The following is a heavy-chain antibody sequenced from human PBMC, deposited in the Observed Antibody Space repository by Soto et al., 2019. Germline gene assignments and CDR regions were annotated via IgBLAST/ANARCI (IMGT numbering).Heavy chain of an antibody. CDR2: IYWDDDK. CDR1: GFSLSTSGVG. CDR3: AHINDSNCVSEY. D-gene: IGHD1-7*01. Sequence: SGPTLVNPTQTLTLTCTLSGFSLSTSGVGVGWIRQPPGKALEWLALIYWDDDKRYSPSLKSRLTITKDTSKNQVVLTMTNMDLVETATYYCAHINDSNCVSEYWGQGTLVNV. V-gene: IGHV2-5*02. J-gene: IGHJ4*02.